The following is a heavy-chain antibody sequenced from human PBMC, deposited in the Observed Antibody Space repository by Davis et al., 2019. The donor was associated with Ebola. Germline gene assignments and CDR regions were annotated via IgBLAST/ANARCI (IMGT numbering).Heavy chain of an antibody. CDR2: MNPSSGNT. D-gene: IGHD3-16*01. V-gene: IGHV1-8*01. CDR3: ERDSALGGY. J-gene: IGHJ4*02. CDR1: GYTFTSYD. Sequence: ASVKVSCKASGYTFTSYDINWVRQSTGQGLEWMGWMNPSSGNTGYAQKFQGRLTMTRDTSMSTAYMELSGLRSEDTAVYYCERDSALGGYWGQGTLVTVSS.